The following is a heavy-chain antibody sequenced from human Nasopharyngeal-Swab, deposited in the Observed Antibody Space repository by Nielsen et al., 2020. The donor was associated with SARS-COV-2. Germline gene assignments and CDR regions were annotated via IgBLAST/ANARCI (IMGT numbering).Heavy chain of an antibody. D-gene: IGHD3-10*01. CDR2: INHSGST. Sequence: SETLSLTCAVYGGSFSGYYWSWIRQPPGKGLEWIGEINHSGSTNYNPPLKSRVTISVDTSKNQFSLKLSSVTAADTAVYYCARGVTMVRGVIRKAGDYFDYWGQGTLVTVSS. J-gene: IGHJ4*02. CDR3: ARGVTMVRGVIRKAGDYFDY. CDR1: GGSFSGYY. V-gene: IGHV4-34*01.